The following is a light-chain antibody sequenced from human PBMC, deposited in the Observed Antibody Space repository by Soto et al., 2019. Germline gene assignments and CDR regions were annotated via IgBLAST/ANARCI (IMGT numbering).Light chain of an antibody. V-gene: IGLV2-23*01. CDR1: ISDVGRYNL. CDR3: CSYAGGASLV. CDR2: EDI. Sequence: QSALTQPASVSGSPGQSITISCTGTISDVGRYNLVSWYQQHPDKAPKLIIYEDIERPSGVSHRFSGSTSGNTASLTISGLPTEDEAKYFCCSYAGGASLVFGGGTKVTVL. J-gene: IGLJ2*01.